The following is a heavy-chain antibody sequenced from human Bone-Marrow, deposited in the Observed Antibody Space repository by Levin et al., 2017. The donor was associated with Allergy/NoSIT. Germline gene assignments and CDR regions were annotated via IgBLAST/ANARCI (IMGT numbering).Heavy chain of an antibody. CDR3: AKSMSSSGLFPFDY. Sequence: GESLKISCAASGFTFSSYAMSWVRQAPGKGLEWVSAISGSGGSTYYADSVKGRFTISRDNSKNTLYLQMNSLRAEDTAVYYCAKSMSSSGLFPFDYWGQGTLVTVSS. D-gene: IGHD6-13*01. CDR2: ISGSGGST. CDR1: GFTFSSYA. J-gene: IGHJ4*02. V-gene: IGHV3-23*01.